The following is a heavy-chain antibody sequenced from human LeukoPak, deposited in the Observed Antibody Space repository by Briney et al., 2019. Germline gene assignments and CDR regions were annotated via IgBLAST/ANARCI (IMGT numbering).Heavy chain of an antibody. CDR1: GFTFSDYY. CDR2: IYHSGST. D-gene: IGHD3-3*01. Sequence: GSLRLSCAASGFTFSDYYMSWIRQAPGKGLEWIGSIYHSGSTYYNPSLKSRVTISVDTSKNQFSLKLSSVTAADTAVYYCARANYDFWSGQYYFDYWGQGTLVTVSA. J-gene: IGHJ4*02. CDR3: ARANYDFWSGQYYFDY. V-gene: IGHV4-38-2*01.